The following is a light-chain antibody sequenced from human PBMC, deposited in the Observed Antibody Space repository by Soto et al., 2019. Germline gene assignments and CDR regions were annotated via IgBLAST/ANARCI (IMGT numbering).Light chain of an antibody. CDR2: DTS. J-gene: IGKJ1*01. CDR1: QSVSRY. Sequence: EIVLTQSPVTLSLSPGERATLSCRASQSVSRYLAWYQQKPGQAPMLLIYDTSIRATGIPARFSGSGSGTGLHFTINSLEPEDFAIYYCQQRTNWLGTFGQGTKVEIK. CDR3: QQRTNWLGT. V-gene: IGKV3-11*01.